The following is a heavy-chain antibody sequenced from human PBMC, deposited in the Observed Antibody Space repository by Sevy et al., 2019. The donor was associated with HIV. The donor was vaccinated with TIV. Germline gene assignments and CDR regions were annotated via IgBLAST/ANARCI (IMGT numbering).Heavy chain of an antibody. CDR3: AGGEMTTGERRGPEI. Sequence: ASVKVSCKASGYTFTSYGISWVRQAPGQGLEWMGWISAYNGNTNYAQKLQGRVTMTTDTSTSTAYMGLRSLRSDDTAVYYCAGGEMTTGERRGPEIWGQGTLVTVSS. CDR1: GYTFTSYG. V-gene: IGHV1-18*01. J-gene: IGHJ4*02. D-gene: IGHD4-17*01. CDR2: ISAYNGNT.